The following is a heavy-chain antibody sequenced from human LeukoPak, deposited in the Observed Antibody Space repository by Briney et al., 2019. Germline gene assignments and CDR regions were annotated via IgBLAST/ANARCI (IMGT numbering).Heavy chain of an antibody. Sequence: PSETLSLTCTVSGDSINTNLWNWIRQPPGKGLEWIGYIYYSGSTNYNPSLKSRVTISVDTSKNQFSLKLSSVTAADTAVYYCARVNRYYDSSGYFDADRSEIWGQGTMVTVSS. CDR3: ARVNRYYDSSGYFDADRSEI. J-gene: IGHJ3*02. CDR1: GDSINTNL. CDR2: IYYSGST. D-gene: IGHD3-22*01. V-gene: IGHV4-59*01.